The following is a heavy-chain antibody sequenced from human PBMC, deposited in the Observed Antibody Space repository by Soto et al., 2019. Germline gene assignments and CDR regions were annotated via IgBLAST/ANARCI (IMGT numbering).Heavy chain of an antibody. CDR1: GFTFSNYW. CDR2: INSDGST. Sequence: GGSLRLSCAASGFTFSNYWMHWVRQAPGKGVVWVSRINSDGSTTYADSVKGRFTISRDSAKNTLFLQMNNLRAEDTAVYYCARDRNYYYMDVWGKGTTVTVSS. J-gene: IGHJ6*03. V-gene: IGHV3-74*01. CDR3: ARDRNYYYMDV.